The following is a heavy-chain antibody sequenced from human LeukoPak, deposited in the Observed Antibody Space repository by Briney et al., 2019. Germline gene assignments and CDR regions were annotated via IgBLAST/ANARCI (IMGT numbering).Heavy chain of an antibody. CDR3: ASLGCSSTSCYNY. Sequence: KAGGSLRLSCAASGFTFSSYSMNWVRQAPGKGLEWVSSISSSSSYIYYADSVKGRFTISRDNAKNSLYLQMNSLRAEDTAVYYCASLGCSSTSCYNYWGQGTLVTVSS. J-gene: IGHJ4*02. CDR2: ISSSSSYI. D-gene: IGHD2-2*02. CDR1: GFTFSSYS. V-gene: IGHV3-21*01.